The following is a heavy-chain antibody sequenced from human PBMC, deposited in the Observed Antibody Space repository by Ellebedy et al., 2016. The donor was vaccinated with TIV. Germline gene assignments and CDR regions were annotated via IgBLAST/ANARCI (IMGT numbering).Heavy chain of an antibody. D-gene: IGHD3-22*01. CDR2: ISSSSSYI. CDR3: ARDLSASPWGDSSGYPSWFDP. Sequence: GESLKISXAASGFTFSSYSMNWVRQAPGKGLEWVSSISSSSSYIYYADSVKGRFTISRDNAKNSLYLQMNSLRDEDTAVYYCARDLSASPWGDSSGYPSWFDPWGQGTLVTVSS. V-gene: IGHV3-21*01. J-gene: IGHJ5*02. CDR1: GFTFSSYS.